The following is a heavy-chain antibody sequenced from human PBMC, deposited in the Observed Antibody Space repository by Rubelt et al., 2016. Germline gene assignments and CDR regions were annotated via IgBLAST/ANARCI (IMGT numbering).Heavy chain of an antibody. V-gene: IGHV2-26*01. CDR1: GFSLSNARMG. CDR3: ARISIAVAPTYYYYYIDV. CDR2: IFSNDEK. Sequence: TLTLTCTVSGFSLSNARMGVSWIRQPPGKALEWLAHIFSNDEKSYSTSLKSRLTISKDTSKSQVVLTMTNMDPVDTATYYCARISIAVAPTYYYYYIDVWGKGTTVTVSS. J-gene: IGHJ6*03. D-gene: IGHD6-19*01.